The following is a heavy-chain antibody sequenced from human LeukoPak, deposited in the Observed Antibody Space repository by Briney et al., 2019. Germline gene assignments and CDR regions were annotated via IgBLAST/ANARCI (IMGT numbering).Heavy chain of an antibody. Sequence: PGGSLRLSCVASGFNFNFFAMHWVRQAPGKGLEWVALISKDGDNREYADSVKGRFTISRDNSKNTLYLQMNSLRAEDTAVYYCARDWASDYGDYGYWGQGTLVTVSS. CDR2: ISKDGDNR. CDR3: ARDWASDYGDYGY. V-gene: IGHV3-30*14. D-gene: IGHD4-17*01. J-gene: IGHJ4*02. CDR1: GFNFNFFA.